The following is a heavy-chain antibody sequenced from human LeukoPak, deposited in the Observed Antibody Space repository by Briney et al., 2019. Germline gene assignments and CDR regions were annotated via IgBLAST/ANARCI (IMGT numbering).Heavy chain of an antibody. CDR1: EFTFGDYA. Sequence: GGSLRLSCTASEFTFGDYAMSWVRQAPGKGLEWVSAISGSGGSTYYADSVKGRFTISRDNSKNTLYLQMNSLRAEDTAVYYCAKARRRVEMATIGDYYYYMDVWGKGTTVTVSS. D-gene: IGHD5-24*01. J-gene: IGHJ6*03. V-gene: IGHV3-23*01. CDR3: AKARRRVEMATIGDYYYYMDV. CDR2: ISGSGGST.